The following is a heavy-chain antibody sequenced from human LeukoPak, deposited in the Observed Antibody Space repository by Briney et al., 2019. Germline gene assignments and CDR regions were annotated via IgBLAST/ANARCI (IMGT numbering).Heavy chain of an antibody. Sequence: SVKVSCKASGGTFSSYAISWVRQAPGQGLEWMGRIIPILGIANYAQKFQGRVTITADKSTSTAYMELSSLRSEDTAVYYCARDIGWELGGGFDYWGQGTLVTVSS. CDR3: ARDIGWELGGGFDY. V-gene: IGHV1-69*04. D-gene: IGHD1-26*01. J-gene: IGHJ4*02. CDR2: IIPILGIA. CDR1: GGTFSSYA.